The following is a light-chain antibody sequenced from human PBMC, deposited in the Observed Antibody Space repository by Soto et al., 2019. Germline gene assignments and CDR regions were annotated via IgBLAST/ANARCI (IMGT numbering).Light chain of an antibody. J-gene: IGKJ5*01. V-gene: IGKV3D-20*02. Sequence: EVGLSQSPGTLSLYPGERATLSCRASQSVSSSYLAWYQQKPGQAPRLLIYGASSRATGIPDRFSGSGSGTDFTLTISSLQSEDFAVYYCHPYNNWPPFGQVTLLE. CDR1: QSVSSSY. CDR3: HPYNNWPP. CDR2: GAS.